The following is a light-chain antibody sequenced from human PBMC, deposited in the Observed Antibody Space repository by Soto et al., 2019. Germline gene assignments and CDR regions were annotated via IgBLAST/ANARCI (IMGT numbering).Light chain of an antibody. J-gene: IGLJ3*02. V-gene: IGLV2-14*01. CDR1: TSDVDGYNF. CDR3: SSYTSSSTPGV. CDR2: EDS. Sequence: QSALTQPASVSGSPGQSITISCTGTTSDVDGYNFVSWYQQHPGKAPNLMIYEDSHRPSGVSNRFSGSKSGNTASLTISGLQAEDEAAYYCSSYTSSSTPGVFGGGTKVTVL.